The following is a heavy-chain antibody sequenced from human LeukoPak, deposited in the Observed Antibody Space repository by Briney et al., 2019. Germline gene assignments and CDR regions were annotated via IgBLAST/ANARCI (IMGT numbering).Heavy chain of an antibody. D-gene: IGHD3-3*01. CDR1: GFTFSSYS. CDR2: ISSSSSYI. V-gene: IGHV3-21*04. J-gene: IGHJ4*02. Sequence: PGGSLGLSCAASGFTFSSYSMNWVRQAPGKGLEWVSSISSSSSYIYYADSVKGRFTISRDNAKNSLYLQMNSLRAEDTAVYYCARANYDFWSGYHAPPDYWGQGTLVTVSS. CDR3: ARANYDFWSGYHAPPDY.